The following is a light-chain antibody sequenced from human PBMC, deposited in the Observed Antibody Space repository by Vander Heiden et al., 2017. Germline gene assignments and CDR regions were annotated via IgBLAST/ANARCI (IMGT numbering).Light chain of an antibody. CDR1: QSVRANY. CDR2: DVA. CDR3: RREGSSPRT. V-gene: IGKV3-20*01. J-gene: IGKJ1*01. Sequence: ESVLTQSPGTLSLSPGERATLSCRASQSVRANYLAWYQQELGLTPRLLIYDVANRVAAIPDRHPDCEPVTDFTLRIMGLEPKDLAVSYSRREGSSPRTSGHGTKVQLK.